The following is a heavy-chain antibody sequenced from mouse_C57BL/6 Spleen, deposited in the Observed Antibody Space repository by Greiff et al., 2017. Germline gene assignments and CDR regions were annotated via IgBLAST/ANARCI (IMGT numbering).Heavy chain of an antibody. J-gene: IGHJ4*01. CDR2: IYPGSGST. CDR3: ARSMGREAMDY. D-gene: IGHD1-1*02. V-gene: IGHV1-55*01. Sequence: QVQLQQPGAELVKPGASVKMSCKASGYTFTSYWITWVKQRPGQGLAWIGDIYPGSGSTNYNEKFKSKATLTVDTSSSTAYMQLSSLTSEDSAVYYCARSMGREAMDYWGQGTSVTVSS. CDR1: GYTFTSYW.